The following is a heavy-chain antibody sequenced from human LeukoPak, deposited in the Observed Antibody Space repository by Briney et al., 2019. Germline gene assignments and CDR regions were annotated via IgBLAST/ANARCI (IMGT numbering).Heavy chain of an antibody. J-gene: IGHJ4*02. D-gene: IGHD1-26*01. Sequence: AASVKVPCKASGYTFTGYYMHWVRQAPGQGLEWMGWINPNSGGTNYAQKFQGRVTMTRDTSISTAYMELSRLRSDDTAVYYRARIRRVSGSYFDYWGQGTLVTVSS. CDR3: ARIRRVSGSYFDY. CDR1: GYTFTGYY. CDR2: INPNSGGT. V-gene: IGHV1-2*02.